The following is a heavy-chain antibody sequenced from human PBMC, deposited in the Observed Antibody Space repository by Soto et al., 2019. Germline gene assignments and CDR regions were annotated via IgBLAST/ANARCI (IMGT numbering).Heavy chain of an antibody. Sequence: VQLVQSGAEVKKPGPSVKVSCKASGYTFTSYGISSVRQAPGQGLEWMGWVSAYNGNTNYAHKLQGRVILTTVTSTGTCYMELRSPRSDDTAEYYCAGDSSGWVSSGYYYYYYGMDFCGQGTTVT. CDR2: VSAYNGNT. D-gene: IGHD3-22*01. V-gene: IGHV1-18*04. J-gene: IGHJ6*02. CDR3: AGDSSGWVSSGYYYYYYGMDF. CDR1: GYTFTSYG.